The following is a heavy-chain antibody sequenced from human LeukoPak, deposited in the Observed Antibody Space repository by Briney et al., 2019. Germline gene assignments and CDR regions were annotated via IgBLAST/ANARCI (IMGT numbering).Heavy chain of an antibody. CDR3: ARGHYGPDY. J-gene: IGHJ4*02. D-gene: IGHD3-10*01. Sequence: GGSLTLSCAASGFTSSSYWMHWVRQAPGKGLLWVSRINSDGSSTSYADSVKGRFTISRDNAKNTLYLQMNGLRDEDTAVFFCARGHYGPDYWGQGTVVTVSS. CDR2: INSDGSST. V-gene: IGHV3-74*01. CDR1: GFTSSSYW.